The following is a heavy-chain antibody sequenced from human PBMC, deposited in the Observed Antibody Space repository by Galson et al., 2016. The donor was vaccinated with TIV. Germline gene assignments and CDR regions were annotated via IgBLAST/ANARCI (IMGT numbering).Heavy chain of an antibody. D-gene: IGHD3-10*01. Sequence: SVKVSCKASGGTFNNYVISWVRQAPGQGLEWMGRIIPILDVATYPQKFQGRVTITADKFTSTVYMDLSSLKSDDTAVYYCARGACQRWFGELSWFYPWGHGSLVTVST. CDR2: IIPILDVA. CDR3: ARGACQRWFGELSWFYP. V-gene: IGHV1-69*04. J-gene: IGHJ5*02. CDR1: GGTFNNYV.